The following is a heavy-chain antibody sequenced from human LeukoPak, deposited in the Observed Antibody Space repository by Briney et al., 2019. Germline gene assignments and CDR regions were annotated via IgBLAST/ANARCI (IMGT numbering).Heavy chain of an antibody. CDR3: ARSFDWKTTTITYFED. CDR1: GGTSSSYA. D-gene: IGHD2/OR15-2a*01. CDR2: IIPIFGTA. J-gene: IGHJ4*02. V-gene: IGHV1-69*13. Sequence: ASVKVSCKASGGTSSSYAISWVRQAPGQGLEWMGGIIPIFGTANYAQKFQGRVTITADESTSTAYMELSSLRSEDTAVYYCARSFDWKTTTITYFEDWGQGTLVTVSS.